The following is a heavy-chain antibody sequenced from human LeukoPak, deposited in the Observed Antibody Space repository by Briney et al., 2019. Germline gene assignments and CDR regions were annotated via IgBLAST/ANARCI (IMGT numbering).Heavy chain of an antibody. CDR1: GFTFSSYA. Sequence: GGSLRLSCAASGFTFSSYAMSWVRQAPGKGLEWVSAISDSGGSTYYADSVKGRFTISRDNSKNTLYLQMNSLRAEDTAVYYCAKYNWNYGDYFDYWGQGTLVTVSS. CDR3: AKYNWNYGDYFDY. V-gene: IGHV3-23*01. J-gene: IGHJ4*02. CDR2: ISDSGGST. D-gene: IGHD1-7*01.